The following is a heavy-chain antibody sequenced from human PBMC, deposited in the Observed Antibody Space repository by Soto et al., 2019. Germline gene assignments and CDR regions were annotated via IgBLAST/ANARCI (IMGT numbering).Heavy chain of an antibody. D-gene: IGHD7-27*01. CDR2: MDPDSGNT. CDR1: GYTFTTYD. Sequence: QVQLVQSGAEVKKPGASVKVSRKASGYTFTTYDINWMRQAPGQGLEWLGWMDPDSGNTGYAQKFQGRVTMTRSTSISTAYMELSSLTSEDTAIYYCAKNKRKTGDFDFWGQGTLVTVSS. J-gene: IGHJ4*02. V-gene: IGHV1-8*01. CDR3: AKNKRKTGDFDF.